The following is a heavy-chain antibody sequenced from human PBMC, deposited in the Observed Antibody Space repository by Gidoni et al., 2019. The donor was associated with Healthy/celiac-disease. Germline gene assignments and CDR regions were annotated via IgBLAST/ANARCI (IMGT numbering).Heavy chain of an antibody. CDR1: GGSFSGYS. CDR2: INHSGST. CDR3: ARGLRTMIVVVNARRNGAFDI. V-gene: IGHV4-34*01. D-gene: IGHD3-22*01. Sequence: QVQLQQWGAGLLKPSETLSLTCAVYGGSFSGYSWSWIRQPPGKGLEWIGEINHSGSTNYNPSLKSRVTISVDTSKNQFSLKLSSLTAADTAVYYCARGLRTMIVVVNARRNGAFDIWGQGTMVTVSS. J-gene: IGHJ3*02.